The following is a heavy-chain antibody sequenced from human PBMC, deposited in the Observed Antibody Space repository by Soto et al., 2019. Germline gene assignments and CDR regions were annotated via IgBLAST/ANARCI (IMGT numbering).Heavy chain of an antibody. CDR2: IYYSGST. Sequence: SETLSLTXTVSGGSISSYYWSWIRQPPGKGLEWIGYIYYSGSTNYNPSLKSRVTISVDTSKNQFSLKLSSVTAADTAVYYCAKLDSSSSFHYYYGMDVWGQGTTVTVSS. V-gene: IGHV4-59*01. D-gene: IGHD6-6*01. CDR1: GGSISSYY. CDR3: AKLDSSSSFHYYYGMDV. J-gene: IGHJ6*02.